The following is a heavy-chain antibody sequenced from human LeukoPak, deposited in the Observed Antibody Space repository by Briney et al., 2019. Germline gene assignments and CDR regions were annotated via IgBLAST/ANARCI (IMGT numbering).Heavy chain of an antibody. CDR1: GGSFSGYY. V-gene: IGHV4-34*01. Sequence: SETLSLTCAVYGGSFSGYYWSWIRQPPGKGLEWIGEINHSGSTNYNPSLKSRVTISVDTSKNQFSLKLSSVTAAGTAVYYCARAMTVTTSPFGMDVWGQGTTVTVSS. CDR2: INHSGST. D-gene: IGHD4-17*01. J-gene: IGHJ6*02. CDR3: ARAMTVTTSPFGMDV.